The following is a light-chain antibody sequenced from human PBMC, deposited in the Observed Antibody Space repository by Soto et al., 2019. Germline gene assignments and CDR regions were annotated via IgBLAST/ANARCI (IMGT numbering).Light chain of an antibody. V-gene: IGKV1-39*01. CDR3: QQSYSSPQMYT. CDR1: QSISNS. Sequence: DIQMTQSPSSLSASVGDRVTITCRASQSISNSLNWYQQNPGKAPDLLIYAASILQSGVPSRFTGSGSGTDFTLTISSLQPEDFTTYYCQQSYSSPQMYTFGQGTKLEIK. CDR2: AAS. J-gene: IGKJ2*01.